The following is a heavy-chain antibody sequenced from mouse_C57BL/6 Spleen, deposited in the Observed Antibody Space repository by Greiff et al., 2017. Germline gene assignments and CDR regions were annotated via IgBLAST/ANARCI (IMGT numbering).Heavy chain of an antibody. CDR1: GYTFTDYE. J-gene: IGHJ4*01. CDR3: TRGDIYYGNYVGYAMDY. V-gene: IGHV1-15*01. CDR2: IDPETGGT. Sequence: QVQLKESGAELVRPGASVTLSCKASGYTFTDYEMHWVKQTPVHGLEWIGAIDPETGGTAYNQKFKGKAILTADKSSSTAYMELRSLTSEDSAVYYCTRGDIYYGNYVGYAMDYWGQGTSVTVSS. D-gene: IGHD2-1*01.